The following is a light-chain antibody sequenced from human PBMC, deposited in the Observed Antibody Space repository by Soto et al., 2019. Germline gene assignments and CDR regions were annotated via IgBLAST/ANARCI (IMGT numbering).Light chain of an antibody. CDR1: QSVSSGS. CDR2: GVS. J-gene: IGKJ2*01. Sequence: EIVLTQSPGTLSLSPGERATLSCRASQSVSSGSLAWYQQKPGQAPRLLIYGVSSRATGIPDRFSGSGSGTDFTLTISSLQAEDVAVYYCQQYYSTPPTFCQGTKLEIK. CDR3: QQYYSTPPT. V-gene: IGKV3-20*01.